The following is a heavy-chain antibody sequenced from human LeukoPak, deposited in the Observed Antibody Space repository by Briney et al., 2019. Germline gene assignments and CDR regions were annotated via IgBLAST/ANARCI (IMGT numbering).Heavy chain of an antibody. Sequence: ASVKVSCKASGYTFTSYGISWVRQAPGQGLEWMGWISAYNGNTNYAQKLQGRVTMTTDTSTSTAYMELRSLRSDDTAVYYCARDPPYYDILTGYYMAYYYYYYMDVWGKGTTVTISS. CDR3: ARDPPYYDILTGYYMAYYYYYYMDV. D-gene: IGHD3-9*01. J-gene: IGHJ6*03. CDR2: ISAYNGNT. V-gene: IGHV1-18*01. CDR1: GYTFTSYG.